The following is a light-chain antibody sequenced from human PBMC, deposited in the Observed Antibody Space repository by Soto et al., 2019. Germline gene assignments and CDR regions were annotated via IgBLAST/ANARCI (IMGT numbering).Light chain of an antibody. CDR2: EVS. CDR3: SSYTSSSTQV. J-gene: IGLJ1*01. CDR1: SSDGGGYNY. V-gene: IGLV2-14*01. Sequence: SGLTQPASVSGSPGQSITMSCTGTSSDGGGYNYASWYQQHPGKAPKLMIYEVSNRPSGVSNRFSGSKSGNTASLTISGLQAEDEADYYCSSYTSSSTQVFGTGTKVTVL.